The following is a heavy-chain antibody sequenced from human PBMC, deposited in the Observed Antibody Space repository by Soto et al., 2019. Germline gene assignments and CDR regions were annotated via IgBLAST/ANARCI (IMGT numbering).Heavy chain of an antibody. CDR1: GYTFSSYG. CDR3: AREREDSSWSSAEYLQH. Sequence: HVQLVQSGAEVKKPGASVKVSCKASGYTFSSYGIHWVRQAPGQGLEWMGWISGYNANTKHAQKVQGRVTMTTDTSTSTAYMELRSLTSDDTAVYYCAREREDSSWSSAEYLQHWGQGTLVTVSS. J-gene: IGHJ1*01. V-gene: IGHV1-18*01. CDR2: ISGYNANT. D-gene: IGHD6-13*01.